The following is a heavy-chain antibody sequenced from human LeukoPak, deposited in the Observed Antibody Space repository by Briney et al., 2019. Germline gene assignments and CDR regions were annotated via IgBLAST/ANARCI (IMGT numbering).Heavy chain of an antibody. D-gene: IGHD2-15*01. CDR3: AKDRMGIVVVVAAFFDY. J-gene: IGHJ4*02. CDR2: ISYDGSNK. V-gene: IGHV3-30*18. Sequence: GGSLRLSCAASGFTFSSYGMHWVRQAPGKGLEWVAVISYDGSNKYYADSVKGRFTISRDNSKNTLYLQMNSLRAEDTAVYYCAKDRMGIVVVVAAFFDYWGQGTLVTVSS. CDR1: GFTFSSYG.